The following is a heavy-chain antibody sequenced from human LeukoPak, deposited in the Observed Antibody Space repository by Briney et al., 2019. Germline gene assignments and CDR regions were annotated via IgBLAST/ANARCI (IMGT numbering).Heavy chain of an antibody. CDR3: ARDRIYGRPKPILFDY. CDR1: GFTFSSYS. D-gene: IGHD2/OR15-2a*01. CDR2: ISSSSSYI. Sequence: GGSLRLSCAASGFTFSSYSMNWVRQAPGKGLEWVSSISSSSSYIYYADSVKGRFTISRDNAKNSLYLQTNSLRAEDTAVYYCARDRIYGRPKPILFDYWGQGTLVTVSS. J-gene: IGHJ4*02. V-gene: IGHV3-21*01.